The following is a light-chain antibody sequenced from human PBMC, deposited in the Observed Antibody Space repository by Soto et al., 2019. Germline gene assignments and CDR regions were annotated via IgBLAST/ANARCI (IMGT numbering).Light chain of an antibody. CDR3: MQTLQTPWT. CDR2: LGS. Sequence: DIVMTQSPLSLPVTPGEPASFSCRSSQSLLHSNGYNYLDWNLQKPGHSPQLLIYLGSNRASGVPDRFRGSGSGTDFTLKISRVEAEDVGVYFCMQTLQTPWTFGQGTKVEIK. J-gene: IGKJ1*01. CDR1: QSLLHSNGYNY. V-gene: IGKV2-28*01.